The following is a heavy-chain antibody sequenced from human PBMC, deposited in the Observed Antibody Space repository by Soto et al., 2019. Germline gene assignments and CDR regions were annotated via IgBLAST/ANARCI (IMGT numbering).Heavy chain of an antibody. V-gene: IGHV4-59*13. D-gene: IGHD2-15*01. CDR3: ARGFWATGGGNYYYSMDV. CDR2: LSYGGTP. Sequence: QGLLQESGPRLVKASESLSLTCTVSGGPISSYSWSWIRQTPEKGLEWIGYLSYGGTPNYNPSLESRVTITINTTATQFSLKLESLTAPDTAVYYCARGFWATGGGNYYYSMDVWGQGTTVRVS. J-gene: IGHJ6*02. CDR1: GGPISSYS.